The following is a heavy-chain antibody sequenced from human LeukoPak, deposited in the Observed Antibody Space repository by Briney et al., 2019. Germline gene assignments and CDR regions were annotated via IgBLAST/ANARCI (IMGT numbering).Heavy chain of an antibody. CDR3: ARELISSGWYSD. CDR2: IYYSGST. CDR1: GGSFSGYY. J-gene: IGHJ4*02. Sequence: SETLSLTCAVYGGSFSGYYWSWIRQPPGKGLEWIGSIYYSGSTYYNPSLKSRVTISVDTSKNQFSLKLSSVTAADTAVYYCARELISSGWYSDWGQGTLVTVSS. D-gene: IGHD6-19*01. V-gene: IGHV4-34*01.